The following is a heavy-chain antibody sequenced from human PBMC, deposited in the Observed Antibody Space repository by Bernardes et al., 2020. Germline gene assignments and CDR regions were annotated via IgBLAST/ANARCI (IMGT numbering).Heavy chain of an antibody. D-gene: IGHD3-22*01. CDR3: ARRDYYDGDGYGY. V-gene: IGHV5-51*01. J-gene: IGHJ4*02. CDR1: GYNFATYW. CDR2: IYPSDSEI. Sequence: SLKISCQGSGYNFATYWIGWVRQMPGQGLEWMGMIYPSDSEIRYSPSFQGQVTISADESIGTAYLQWSSLKASDTAMYYCARRDYYDGDGYGYWGQGTLVTVSS.